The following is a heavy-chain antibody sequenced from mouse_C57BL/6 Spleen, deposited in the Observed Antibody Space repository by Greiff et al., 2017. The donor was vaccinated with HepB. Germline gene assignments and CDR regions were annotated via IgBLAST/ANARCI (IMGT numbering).Heavy chain of an antibody. D-gene: IGHD1-1*01. CDR2: IYPGSGST. Sequence: QVQLQQPGAELVKPGASVKMSCKASGYTFTSYWITWVKQRPGQGLEWIGDIYPGSGSTNYNEKFKSKATLTVDTSSSTAYMQLSSLTSEDSAVYYCASRDYYGSSVAMDYWGQGTSVTVSS. CDR3: ASRDYYGSSVAMDY. CDR1: GYTFTSYW. V-gene: IGHV1-55*01. J-gene: IGHJ4*01.